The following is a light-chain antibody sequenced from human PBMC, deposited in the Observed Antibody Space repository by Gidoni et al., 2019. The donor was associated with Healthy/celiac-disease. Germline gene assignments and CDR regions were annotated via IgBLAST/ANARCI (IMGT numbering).Light chain of an antibody. J-gene: IGLJ2*01. CDR2: EVS. CDR3: SSYAGSNNVV. Sequence: QSDLTQPPSASGSPGQSVTISCTGTSSDVGGYNYVSWYQQNPGKAPKLMIYEVSKRHSGVPDRFSGSKSGNTASLTVSGLQAEDEADYYCSSYAGSNNVVFGGGTKLTVL. CDR1: SSDVGGYNY. V-gene: IGLV2-8*01.